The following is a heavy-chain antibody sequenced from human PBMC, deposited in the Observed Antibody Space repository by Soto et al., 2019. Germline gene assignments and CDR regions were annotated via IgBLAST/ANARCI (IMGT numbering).Heavy chain of an antibody. CDR1: GGSISSYY. V-gene: IGHV4-59*01. J-gene: IGHJ4*02. Sequence: SLTCTVSGGSISSYYWSWIRQPPGKGLEWIGYIYYSGSTNYNPSLKSRVTISVDTSKNQFSLRLSSVTAADTAVYYCARVEYYYDSSGYYLYYFDYWGQGTLVTVSS. CDR2: IYYSGST. D-gene: IGHD3-22*01. CDR3: ARVEYYYDSSGYYLYYFDY.